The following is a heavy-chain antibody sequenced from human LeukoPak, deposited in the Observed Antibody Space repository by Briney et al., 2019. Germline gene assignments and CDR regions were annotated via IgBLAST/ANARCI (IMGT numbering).Heavy chain of an antibody. D-gene: IGHD2-15*01. CDR3: ARDLYCSGGSCYGRWFDP. CDR1: GGSISSGSYY. V-gene: IGHV4-61*02. Sequence: SQTLSLTCTVSGGSISSGSYYWSWIRQPAGKGLEWIGRIYSSGTTNYNPSLKSRVTITVDTPKNQFSLRLTYVTAADTAVYYCARDLYCSGGSCYGRWFDPWGQGTLVTVSS. CDR2: IYSSGTT. J-gene: IGHJ5*02.